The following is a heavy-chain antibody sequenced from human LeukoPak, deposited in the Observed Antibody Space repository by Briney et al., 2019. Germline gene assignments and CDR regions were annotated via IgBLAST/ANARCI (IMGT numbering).Heavy chain of an antibody. V-gene: IGHV3-53*01. CDR1: GFTVSSNY. CDR2: IYSGGST. D-gene: IGHD6-13*01. CDR3: ARGQRHSSSWYGPDAFDI. J-gene: IGHJ3*02. Sequence: PGGSLRLSCAASGFTVSSNYMSWVRQAPGKGLEWVSVIYSGGSTYYADSVKGRFTISRDNSKNTLYLQMNSLRAEDTAVYYCARGQRHSSSWYGPDAFDICGQGTMVTVSS.